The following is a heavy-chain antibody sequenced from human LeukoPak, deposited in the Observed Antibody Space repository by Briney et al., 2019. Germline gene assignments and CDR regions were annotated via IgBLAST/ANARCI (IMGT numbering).Heavy chain of an antibody. CDR1: GGSFSGYY. J-gene: IGHJ4*02. V-gene: IGHV4-34*01. CDR3: ARAWGAMVPGVIDY. Sequence: SETLSLTCAVYGGSFSGYYWSWISQPPGKGLEWIGEINHSGSTNYNPSLKGRVTISVDTSKNQFSLKLRSVTAADTAVYYCARAWGAMVPGVIDYWGQGTLLTVSS. D-gene: IGHD3-10*01. CDR2: INHSGST.